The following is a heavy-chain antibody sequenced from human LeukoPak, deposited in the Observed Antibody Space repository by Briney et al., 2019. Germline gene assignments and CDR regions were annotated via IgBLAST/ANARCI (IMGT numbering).Heavy chain of an antibody. CDR3: ARSLGDCDQENYFDY. Sequence: SETLSLTCTVSGGSISSYYWSWIRQPAGKGLEWIGRIYTSGSTNYNPSLKSRVTMSVDTSKNQFSLKLSSVTAADTAVYYCARSLGDCDQENYFDYWGQGTLVTVSS. D-gene: IGHD2-21*02. CDR1: GGSISSYY. V-gene: IGHV4-4*07. J-gene: IGHJ4*02. CDR2: IYTSGST.